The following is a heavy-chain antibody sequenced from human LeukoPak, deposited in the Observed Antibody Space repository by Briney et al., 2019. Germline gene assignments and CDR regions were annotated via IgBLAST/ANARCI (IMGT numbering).Heavy chain of an antibody. CDR3: ARDNWDDKGGAFDI. V-gene: IGHV3-53*01. Sequence: RGSLRLSCVASGFTVSNNYMSWVRQAPGRGLEWVSVIHSGGSTYYADSVKGRFIISRDNSKNTLYLQMNSLRAEDTAVYYCARDNWDDKGGAFDIWGQGTMVTVSS. CDR1: GFTVSNNY. D-gene: IGHD1-1*01. J-gene: IGHJ3*02. CDR2: IHSGGST.